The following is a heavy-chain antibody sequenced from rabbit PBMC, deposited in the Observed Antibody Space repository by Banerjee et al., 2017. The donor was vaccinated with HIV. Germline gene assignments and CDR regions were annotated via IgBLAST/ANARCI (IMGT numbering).Heavy chain of an antibody. D-gene: IGHD6-1*01. J-gene: IGHJ4*01. V-gene: IGHV1S45*01. CDR1: GFSFSSSYY. CDR3: ARGYTYGYDGDPYYFNL. Sequence: QEQLVESGGGLVQPEGSLTLTCTASGFSFSSSYYMCWVRQAPGKGLEWIGCIYTGSGSAYYASWAKGRFTISKTSSTTVTLQMTSLTAADTATYFCARGYTYGYDGDPYYFNLWGPGTLVTVS. CDR2: IYTGSGSA.